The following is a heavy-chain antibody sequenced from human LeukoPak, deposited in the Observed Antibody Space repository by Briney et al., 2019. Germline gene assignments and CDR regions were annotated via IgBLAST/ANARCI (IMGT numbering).Heavy chain of an antibody. CDR2: VYTSGST. V-gene: IGHV4-61*02. D-gene: IGHD4-17*01. J-gene: IGHJ4*02. Sequence: SETLSLTCTVSGGSISSGSHYWSWIRPPAGKALEWIGRVYTSGSTDYNPSLKSRVAISVDTSKNQFSLKLSSVTAADTAVYYCARDSDYGDYVDYWGQGTLVTASS. CDR1: GGSISSGSHY. CDR3: ARDSDYGDYVDY.